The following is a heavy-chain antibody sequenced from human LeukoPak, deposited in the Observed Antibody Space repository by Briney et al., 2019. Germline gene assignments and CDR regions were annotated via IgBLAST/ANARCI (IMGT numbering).Heavy chain of an antibody. CDR2: IYYSGST. J-gene: IGHJ3*02. D-gene: IGHD3-10*01. V-gene: IGHV4-59*01. CDR1: GGSISSYY. CDR3: ARARFRPRITMVRGLPSAFDI. Sequence: SETLSLTCTVSGGSISSYYWSWIRQPPGKGLEWIGYIYYSGSTNYNPSLKSRVTISVDTSKNQFSLKLSSVTAADTAVYYCARARFRPRITMVRGLPSAFDIRGQGTMVTVSS.